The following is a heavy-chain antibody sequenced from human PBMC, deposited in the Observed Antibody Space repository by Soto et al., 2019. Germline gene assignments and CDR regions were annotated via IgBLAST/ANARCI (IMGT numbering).Heavy chain of an antibody. J-gene: IGHJ6*02. Sequence: SETLSLTCTVSGDSVSSGTYFWSWIRQPLGKGLEWIGYVYYSGSTNYNPTLKSRLTMSVDTSKNQFSLKLSSVTAADTAVYYCARAPLGILYYYGMDVWGQGTTVTSP. CDR1: GDSVSSGTYF. CDR3: ARAPLGILYYYGMDV. CDR2: VYYSGST. D-gene: IGHD7-27*01. V-gene: IGHV4-61*01.